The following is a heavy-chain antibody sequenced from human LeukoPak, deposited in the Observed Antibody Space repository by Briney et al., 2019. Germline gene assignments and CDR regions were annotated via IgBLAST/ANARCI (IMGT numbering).Heavy chain of an antibody. J-gene: IGHJ4*02. D-gene: IGHD3-3*01. Sequence: ASVKVSCKASGYTFTSYAMNWVRQAPGQGLEWMGWINTNTGNPTHAQGFTGRFVFSLDTSVSTAYLQISSLKAEDTAVYYCARDRLNVLRFSPPDDYWGQGTLVTVSS. CDR2: INTNTGNP. CDR3: ARDRLNVLRFSPPDDY. V-gene: IGHV7-4-1*02. CDR1: GYTFTSYA.